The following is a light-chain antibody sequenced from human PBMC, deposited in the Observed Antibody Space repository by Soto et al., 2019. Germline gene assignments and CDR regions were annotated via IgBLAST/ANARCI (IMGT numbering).Light chain of an antibody. CDR2: GNS. V-gene: IGLV1-40*01. CDR1: SSNIGAGYD. CDR3: QSYDSSLSAYV. J-gene: IGLJ1*01. Sequence: QSVLTQPPSVSGAPGQSVTISCTGSSSNIGAGYDVHWYQQLPGRAPRLLISGNSNRPSGVPDRFSGSNSGTSASLAITGLQAEDEADYYCQSYDSSLSAYVFGTGTKVTVL.